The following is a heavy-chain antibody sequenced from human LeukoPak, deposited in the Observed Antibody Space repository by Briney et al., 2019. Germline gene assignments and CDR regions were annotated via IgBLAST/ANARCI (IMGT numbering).Heavy chain of an antibody. CDR2: IIPILGIA. J-gene: IGHJ3*02. CDR1: GGTFSSYA. Sequence: ASVKVSCKASGGTFSSYAISWVRQAPGQGLEWMGRIIPILGIANYAQKFQGRVTITADKSTSTAYMELSSLRSEDTAVYYCARDRLVVTKALDIWGQGTMVTVSS. D-gene: IGHD5-12*01. V-gene: IGHV1-69*04. CDR3: ARDRLVVTKALDI.